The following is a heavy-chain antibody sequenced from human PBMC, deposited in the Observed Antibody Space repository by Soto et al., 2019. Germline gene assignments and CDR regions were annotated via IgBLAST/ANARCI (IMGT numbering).Heavy chain of an antibody. CDR3: ARKNYGSGRQ. Sequence: ASLNVSFKASCYTFTIYFIILFRQAPVQWLELMGWISAYNVNTNYAQNLKGRVTITTDTYKSTAYMELRSLRSDDTAVYYCARKNYGSGRQWGQGNMVTVSS. D-gene: IGHD3-10*01. CDR2: ISAYNVNT. V-gene: IGHV1-18*01. J-gene: IGHJ4*02. CDR1: CYTFTIYF.